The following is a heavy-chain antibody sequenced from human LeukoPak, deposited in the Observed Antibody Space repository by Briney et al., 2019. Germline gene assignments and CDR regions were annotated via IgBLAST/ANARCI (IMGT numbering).Heavy chain of an antibody. V-gene: IGHV4-34*01. J-gene: IGHJ4*02. D-gene: IGHD3-16*01. CDR3: AMGDGYNPPFDY. CDR1: GGSFSVYY. Sequence: SETLSLTCAVYGGSFSVYYWSWIRQPPGKGLEWIGEINHSGSTNYNPPLKSRVTVSVDTSKNQFSLKLSSVTAADTAVYYCAMGDGYNPPFDYWGQGTLVTVSS. CDR2: INHSGST.